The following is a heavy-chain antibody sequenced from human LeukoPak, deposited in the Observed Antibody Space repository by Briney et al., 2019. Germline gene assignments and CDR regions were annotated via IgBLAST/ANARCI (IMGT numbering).Heavy chain of an antibody. CDR3: AKDFEF. CDR1: GFTFSSYG. Sequence: GGSLRLSCAASGFTFSSYGMHWVRQAPGKGLEWVAGISYDGSNKYYADSVRGRFTVSRDNSKNTLYLQMNNLRAEDTSVYYCAKDFEFWGQRTLLTVSS. V-gene: IGHV3-30*18. CDR2: ISYDGSNK. J-gene: IGHJ4*02.